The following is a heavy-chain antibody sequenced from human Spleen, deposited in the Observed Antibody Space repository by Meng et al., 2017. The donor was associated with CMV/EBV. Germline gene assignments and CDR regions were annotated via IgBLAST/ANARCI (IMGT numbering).Heavy chain of an antibody. J-gene: IGHJ6*02. CDR1: GDSISSYQ. Sequence: SETLSLTCTVTGDSISSYQWSWIRQPPGKGLEWIGFVYYSGSTNYNPSLKSRVTISLDTSKNQFSLKLSSVTAADTAVYYCARDESYYGVDVWGQGATVTVSS. V-gene: IGHV4-59*01. CDR2: VYYSGST. CDR3: ARDESYYGVDV.